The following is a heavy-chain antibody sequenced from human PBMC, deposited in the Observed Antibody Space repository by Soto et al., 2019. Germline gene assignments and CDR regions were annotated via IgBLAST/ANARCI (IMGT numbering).Heavy chain of an antibody. CDR2: ISGSGGST. D-gene: IGHD3-22*01. J-gene: IGHJ4*02. Sequence: PGGSLRLSCAASGFTFSSYAMSWVRQAPGKGLEWVSAISGSGGSTYYADSVKGRFTISRDNSKNTLYLQMNSLRAEDTAVYYCARDRYDSSGYYCPFDYWGQGTLVTVSS. V-gene: IGHV3-23*01. CDR1: GFTFSSYA. CDR3: ARDRYDSSGYYCPFDY.